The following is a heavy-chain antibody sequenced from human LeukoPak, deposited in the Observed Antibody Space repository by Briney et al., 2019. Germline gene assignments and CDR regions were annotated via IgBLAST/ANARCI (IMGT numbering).Heavy chain of an antibody. CDR3: AKPYSSGWYLTFDY. Sequence: GGSLRLSCAASGFTFSSYAMSWVRQAPGKGLEWVSAISGSGGSTYYADSVKGRFTISRDNSKNTLCLQMNSLKAEDTAVYYCAKPYSSGWYLTFDYWGQGTLVTVSS. CDR2: ISGSGGST. D-gene: IGHD6-19*01. CDR1: GFTFSSYA. J-gene: IGHJ4*02. V-gene: IGHV3-23*01.